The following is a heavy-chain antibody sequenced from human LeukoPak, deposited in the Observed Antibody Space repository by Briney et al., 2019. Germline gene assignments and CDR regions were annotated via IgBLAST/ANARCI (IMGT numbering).Heavy chain of an antibody. V-gene: IGHV4-39*01. CDR1: GGSISSSSYY. Sequence: SETLSLTCTVSGGSISSSSYYWGRIRQLPGEGLEWIGSIYYSGSTYYNPSLESRVTISVDTSKNQFSLKLSSVTAADTAVYYCARHSAYYDFWSGYSTFDYWGQGTLVTVSS. CDR3: ARHSAYYDFWSGYSTFDY. CDR2: IYYSGST. J-gene: IGHJ4*02. D-gene: IGHD3-3*01.